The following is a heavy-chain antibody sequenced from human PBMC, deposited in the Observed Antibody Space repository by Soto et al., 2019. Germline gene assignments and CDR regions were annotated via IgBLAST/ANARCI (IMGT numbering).Heavy chain of an antibody. Sequence: QLQLQESGPGLVKPSETLSITCTVSGGSISSSSYYWGWIRQPPGKGLEWIGSIYYSGSTYYNPSLKSRVTISVDTSKNQFSLKLSSVTAADTAVYYCARRYDILIFDYWGQGTLVTVSS. CDR2: IYYSGST. V-gene: IGHV4-39*01. J-gene: IGHJ4*02. D-gene: IGHD3-9*01. CDR1: GGSISSSSYY. CDR3: ARRYDILIFDY.